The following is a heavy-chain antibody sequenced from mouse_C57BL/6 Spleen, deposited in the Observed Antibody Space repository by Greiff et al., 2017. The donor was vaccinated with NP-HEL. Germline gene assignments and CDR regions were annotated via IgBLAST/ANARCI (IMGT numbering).Heavy chain of an antibody. D-gene: IGHD1-1*02. V-gene: IGHV5-16*01. J-gene: IGHJ2*01. CDR2: INNDGSST. CDR3: ARDMVEGYFDY. CDR1: GFTFSDYY. Sequence: EVHLVESEGGLVQPGSSMKLSCTASGFTFSDYYMAWVRQVPEKGLEWVAYINNDGSSTYYLDSLKSRVSISRDNAKDILFLQMSSLKSEDTATYCCARDMVEGYFDYWGQGTTLTVSS.